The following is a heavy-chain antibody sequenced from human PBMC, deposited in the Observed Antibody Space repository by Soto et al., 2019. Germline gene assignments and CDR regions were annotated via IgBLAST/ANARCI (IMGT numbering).Heavy chain of an antibody. CDR2: IIPVFRSI. CDR3: ARDDGWNYRYYDMEV. J-gene: IGHJ6*02. Sequence: VQLVQSGAEVKTPGSSVKVSCKASGVTFSSYSIAWVRQAPGQGLEWMGGIIPVFRSINYSQKFQGRVTITADESTTTAYMELTSLRPQDTAVYFCARDDGWNYRYYDMEVWGQGTTVTVS. V-gene: IGHV1-69*12. CDR1: GVTFSSYS. D-gene: IGHD1-7*01.